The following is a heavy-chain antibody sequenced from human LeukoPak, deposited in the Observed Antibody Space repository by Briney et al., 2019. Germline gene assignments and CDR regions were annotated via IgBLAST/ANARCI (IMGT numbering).Heavy chain of an antibody. CDR3: ARGRKQWLVRDAFDI. V-gene: IGHV1-2*02. J-gene: IGHJ3*02. Sequence: ASVKVSCKASGYTFTGYCMHWMRQAPGQGLEWMGWINPNSGGTNYAQKFQGRVTMTRDTSIGTAYMELSRLRSDDTAVYYCARGRKQWLVRDAFDIWGQGTMVTVSS. CDR2: INPNSGGT. D-gene: IGHD6-19*01. CDR1: GYTFTGYC.